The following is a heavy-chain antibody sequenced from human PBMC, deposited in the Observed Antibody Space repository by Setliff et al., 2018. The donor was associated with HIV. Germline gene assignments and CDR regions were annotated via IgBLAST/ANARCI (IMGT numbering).Heavy chain of an antibody. V-gene: IGHV4-59*01. CDR3: ARGGTSSNWFGP. CDR1: GASISSNT. CDR2: IYNSVTT. Sequence: SETLSLTCIVSGASISSNTWSWIRQAPGKGLQWIGFIYNSVTTNYNPSLKSRVTISLDTSENQFSLKLTSVTAADTAVYYCARGGTSSNWFGPWGQGTLVTVSS. J-gene: IGHJ5*02. D-gene: IGHD2-2*01.